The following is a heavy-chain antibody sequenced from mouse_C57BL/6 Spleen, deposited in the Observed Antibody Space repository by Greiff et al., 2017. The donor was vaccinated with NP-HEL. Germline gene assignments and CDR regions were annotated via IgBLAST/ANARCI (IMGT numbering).Heavy chain of an antibody. D-gene: IGHD1-1*02. V-gene: IGHV1-82*01. J-gene: IGHJ2*01. Sequence: VKLVESGPELVKPGASVKISCKASGYAFSSSWMNWVKQRPGKGLEWMGRIYPGDGDTNYNGKFKGKATLTADKSSSTAYMQLSSLTSEDSAVYFCARWGGDYFDYWGQGTTLTVSS. CDR2: IYPGDGDT. CDR1: GYAFSSSW. CDR3: ARWGGDYFDY.